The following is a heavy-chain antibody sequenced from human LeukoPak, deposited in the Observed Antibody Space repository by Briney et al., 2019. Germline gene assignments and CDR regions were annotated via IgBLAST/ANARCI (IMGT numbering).Heavy chain of an antibody. J-gene: IGHJ4*02. CDR1: GFTFSSYA. V-gene: IGHV3-23*01. D-gene: IGHD3-22*01. CDR3: AKGRLKFDY. CDR2: ISGNGDSV. Sequence: PGGSLRLSCAASGFTFSSYAMSWVRQAPGKGPEWVSGISGNGDSVYYADSVKGRFTISRDNSKNTLYLQMNSLRAEDTAVYYCAKGRLKFDYWGQGTLVTVSS.